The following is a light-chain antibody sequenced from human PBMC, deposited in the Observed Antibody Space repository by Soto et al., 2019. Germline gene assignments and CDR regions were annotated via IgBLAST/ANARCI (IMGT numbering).Light chain of an antibody. V-gene: IGLV2-8*01. CDR3: SSHAGSNHVV. J-gene: IGLJ2*01. CDR2: EVN. CDR1: SSDVGGYNY. Sequence: QSALTQPPSASGSPGQSVTISCTGTSSDVGGYNYVSWYQQHPGKAPKLIIYEVNKRPSGVPARFSGSKSGNTASLTVSGLQDEDEADYYCSSHAGSNHVVFGGGTKVTVL.